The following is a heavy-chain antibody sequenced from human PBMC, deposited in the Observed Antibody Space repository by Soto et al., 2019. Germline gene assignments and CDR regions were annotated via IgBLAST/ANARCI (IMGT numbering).Heavy chain of an antibody. D-gene: IGHD2-15*01. Sequence: SETLSLTCTVSGGPISSGGYYWSWIRQHPGKGLEWIGYIYYSGSTYYNPSLKSRVTISVDTSKNQFSLKLSSVTAADTAVYYCARAPRSGVVVVAATTSYYYYGMDVWGQGTTVTVS. CDR3: ARAPRSGVVVVAATTSYYYYGMDV. J-gene: IGHJ6*02. CDR2: IYYSGST. CDR1: GGPISSGGYY. V-gene: IGHV4-31*03.